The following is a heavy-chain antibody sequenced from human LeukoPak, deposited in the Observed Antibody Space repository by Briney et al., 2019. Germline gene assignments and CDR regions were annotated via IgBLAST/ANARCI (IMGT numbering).Heavy chain of an antibody. CDR1: GRSISLYY. Sequence: SDTLSLPCTVSGRSISLYYWSWIRQPPGKGLEWIGYIYYSGSTNYNPSLKSRVTISVDTSKNQFSLNLSSVTAADTAVYYCARYSSYGSLYYYMDVWGRGTTVTVSS. CDR2: IYYSGST. CDR3: ARYSSYGSLYYYMDV. D-gene: IGHD5-18*01. V-gene: IGHV4-59*07. J-gene: IGHJ6*03.